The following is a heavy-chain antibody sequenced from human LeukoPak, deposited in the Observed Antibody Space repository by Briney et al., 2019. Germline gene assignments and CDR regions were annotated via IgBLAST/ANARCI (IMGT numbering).Heavy chain of an antibody. CDR3: ARGVDYYGV. CDR2: INHSGGT. V-gene: IGHV4-34*01. CDR1: GGSFSGYS. J-gene: IGHJ4*02. D-gene: IGHD3-10*01. Sequence: SETLSLTCAVYGGSFSGYSWNWIRQPPVKGLEWIGEINHSGGTNYNPSLKSRVTISVDTSKKQFSLKLSSVTAADTAVYYCARGVDYYGVWGQGTLVTASS.